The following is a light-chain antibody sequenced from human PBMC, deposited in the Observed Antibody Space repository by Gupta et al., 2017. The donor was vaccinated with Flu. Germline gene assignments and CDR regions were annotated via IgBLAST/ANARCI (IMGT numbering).Light chain of an antibody. J-gene: IGKJ1*01. CDR3: QQYYNYPRT. V-gene: IGKV1-8*01. CDR1: QGIGSY. CDR2: AAS. Sequence: AIRMTQSPSSFSASTGDRVTITCRASQGIGSYLAWYQQKPGKAPNLLIYAASTLQSGVPSRFSGSGSGTDFTLTISFLQSEDFATYYCQQYYNYPRTFSQGTKVEIK.